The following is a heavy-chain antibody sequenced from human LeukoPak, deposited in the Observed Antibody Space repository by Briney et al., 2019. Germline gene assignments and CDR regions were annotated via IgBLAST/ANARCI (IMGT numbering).Heavy chain of an antibody. CDR3: ARERAYDRSGYYSYYGMDV. CDR1: GYTFTSYY. CDR2: INPSGGST. J-gene: IGHJ6*02. D-gene: IGHD3-22*01. V-gene: IGHV1-46*01. Sequence: GASVKVSCKASGYTFTSYYMHWVRQAPGQGLEWMGIINPSGGSTSYAQKFQGRVTMTRDTSTSTVYMELSSLRSEDTAVYYCARERAYDRSGYYSYYGMDVWGQGTTVTVSS.